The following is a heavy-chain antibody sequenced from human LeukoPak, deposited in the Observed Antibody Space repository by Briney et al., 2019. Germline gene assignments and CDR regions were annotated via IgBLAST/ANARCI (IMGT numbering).Heavy chain of an antibody. CDR3: AKKSPWNYYDY. J-gene: IGHJ4*02. Sequence: GGSLRLSCAASGFTFSTYAMSWVRQAPGKGLEWVSAISGSGGSTYNADSVKGRFTISRDNSKNTLYVQMNSLRAEGTAVYYCAKKSPWNYYDYWGQGTLVTVSS. CDR1: GFTFSTYA. V-gene: IGHV3-23*01. CDR2: ISGSGGST. D-gene: IGHD5-12*01.